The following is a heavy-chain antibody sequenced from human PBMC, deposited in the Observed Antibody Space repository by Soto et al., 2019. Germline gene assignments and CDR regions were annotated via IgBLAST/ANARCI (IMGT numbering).Heavy chain of an antibody. D-gene: IGHD2-8*01. CDR3: ARGFRNGLNV. CDR2: ISGPSIYI. CDR1: GFTFSGYS. Sequence: EVQLVESGGGLVKPGGSLRLSCVASGFTFSGYSINWVRQAPGKGLEWVSYISGPSIYIYYADSVKGRFTISRDNAKSAVYLQMNSLRAEDTAVYYWARGFRNGLNVWCQGTTVSVSS. J-gene: IGHJ6*02. V-gene: IGHV3-21*01.